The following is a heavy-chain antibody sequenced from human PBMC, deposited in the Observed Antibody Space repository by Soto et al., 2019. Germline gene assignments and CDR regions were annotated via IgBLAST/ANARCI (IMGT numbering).Heavy chain of an antibody. CDR3: AREGDYGDYWFDP. J-gene: IGHJ5*02. CDR1: GGTFSSYA. D-gene: IGHD4-17*01. V-gene: IGHV1-69*12. CDR2: IIPIFGTA. Sequence: QVQLVQSGAEVKKPGSSVKVSCKASGGTFSSYAISWVRQAPGQGLEWMGGIIPIFGTANYAQKFEGRVTITADESTSTDYMELSSLKSEDTAVYYCAREGDYGDYWFDPWGQGTLVTVSS.